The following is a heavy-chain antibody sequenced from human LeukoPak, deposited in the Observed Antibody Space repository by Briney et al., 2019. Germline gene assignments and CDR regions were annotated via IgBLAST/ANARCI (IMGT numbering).Heavy chain of an antibody. CDR2: FDPEDGET. Sequence: GASVKVSCKVSGYTLTELSMHWVRQAPGKGLEWMGGFDPEDGETIYAQKFQGRVTMTEDTSTDTAYMELSSLRSEDTAVYYCATVPTITMIVDRYFQHWGQGTLVTVSS. D-gene: IGHD3-22*01. CDR1: GYTLTELS. CDR3: ATVPTITMIVDRYFQH. J-gene: IGHJ1*01. V-gene: IGHV1-24*01.